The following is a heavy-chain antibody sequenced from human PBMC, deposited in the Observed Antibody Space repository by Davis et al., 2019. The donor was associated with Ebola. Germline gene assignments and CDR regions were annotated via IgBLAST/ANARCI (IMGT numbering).Heavy chain of an antibody. D-gene: IGHD6-19*01. CDR1: GFTFSSYS. CDR3: AKLTGSGWWDYGMDV. CDR2: ISSSSSTI. Sequence: GESLKISCAASGFTFSSYSMNWVRQAPGKGLEWVSYISSSSSTIYYADSVKGRFTISRDNAKNSLYLQMNSLRDEDTAVYYCAKLTGSGWWDYGMDVWGQGTTVTVSS. J-gene: IGHJ6*02. V-gene: IGHV3-48*02.